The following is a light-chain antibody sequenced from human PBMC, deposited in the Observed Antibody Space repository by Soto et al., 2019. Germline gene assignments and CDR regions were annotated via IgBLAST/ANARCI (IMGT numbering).Light chain of an antibody. J-gene: IGLJ1*01. V-gene: IGLV2-14*03. CDR1: SSDVGGFNY. CDR2: DVT. CDR3: NSYTSSSTYV. Sequence: SALTPPASVSGSPGQSITISCTGTSSDVGGFNYVSWYQQHPGKAPKLMIYDVTNRPSGVSYRFSGSKSGNTASLTISGLQAEDEADYYCNSYTSSSTYVFGTGTKVTVL.